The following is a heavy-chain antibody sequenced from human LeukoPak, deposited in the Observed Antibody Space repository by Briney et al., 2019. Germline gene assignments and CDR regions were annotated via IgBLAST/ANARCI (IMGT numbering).Heavy chain of an antibody. CDR3: ARALGSAYNAYYFDY. J-gene: IGHJ4*02. Sequence: SQTLSLTCTVSGASISSGGYFWGWIRQHPWKGLEWMGYFFYSGSTYYNPSLKSRVTISVDTSKNQISLKLSSVTAADTAVYYCARALGSAYNAYYFDYWGQGTLVTVSS. CDR2: FFYSGST. V-gene: IGHV4-31*03. CDR1: GASISSGGYF. D-gene: IGHD1-1*01.